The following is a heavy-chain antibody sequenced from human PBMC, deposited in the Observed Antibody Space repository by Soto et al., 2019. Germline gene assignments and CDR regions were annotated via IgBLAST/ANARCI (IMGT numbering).Heavy chain of an antibody. CDR2: ISSNGGST. V-gene: IGHV3-64*01. CDR1: GFTFSSYA. CDR3: AGDQGHAFDI. J-gene: IGHJ3*02. Sequence: EVQLVESGGGLVQPGGSLRLSCAASGFTFSSYAMHWVRQAPGKGLEYVSGISSNGGSTYYANSVKGRITISRDNSKNTLYLQMGSLRAEDMAVYYCAGDQGHAFDIWGQGTMVTVSS.